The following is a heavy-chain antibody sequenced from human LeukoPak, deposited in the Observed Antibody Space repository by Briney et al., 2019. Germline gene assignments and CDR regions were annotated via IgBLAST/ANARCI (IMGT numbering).Heavy chain of an antibody. J-gene: IGHJ4*02. CDR2: INTNTGNP. CDR1: GYTFTRYP. V-gene: IGHV7-4-1*02. CDR3: ARDPYSYNFYFDY. Sequence: ASVKVSCKTSGYTFTRYPISWVRQAPGQGLEWMGWINTNTGNPTYAQGFTGRFVFSLDTSVSTAYLQITSLTAEDTAFYYCARDPYSYNFYFDYWGQGTLVTVSS. D-gene: IGHD5-18*01.